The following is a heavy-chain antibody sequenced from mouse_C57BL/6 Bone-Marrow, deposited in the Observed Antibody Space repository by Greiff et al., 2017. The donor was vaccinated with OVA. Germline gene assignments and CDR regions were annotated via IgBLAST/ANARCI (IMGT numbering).Heavy chain of an antibody. CDR2: FYPGSGSI. CDR3: ARHEDHSNYNYYAMDY. J-gene: IGHJ4*01. Sequence: QVQLQQSGAELVKPGASVKLSCKASGHTFTEYTIHWVKQRSGQGLEWIGWFYPGSGSIKYNEKFKDKATLTADKSSSTVYMELSRLTSEDSAVYFCARHEDHSNYNYYAMDYWGQGTSVTVSS. V-gene: IGHV1-62-2*01. D-gene: IGHD2-5*01. CDR1: GHTFTEYT.